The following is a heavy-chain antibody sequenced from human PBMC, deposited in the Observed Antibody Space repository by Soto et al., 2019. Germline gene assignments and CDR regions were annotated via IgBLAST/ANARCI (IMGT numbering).Heavy chain of an antibody. CDR2: IIPILGIA. V-gene: IGHV1-69*08. Sequence: QVQLVQSGAEVKKPGSSVKVSCKASGGTFSSYTISWVRQAPGQGLEWMGRIIPILGIANYAQKFQGRVTITADKSTSTAYMELSSLRSEDTAVYYCARDRRVGGPRGAFDIWGQGTMVTVSS. J-gene: IGHJ3*02. CDR1: GGTFSSYT. CDR3: ARDRRVGGPRGAFDI. D-gene: IGHD3-10*01.